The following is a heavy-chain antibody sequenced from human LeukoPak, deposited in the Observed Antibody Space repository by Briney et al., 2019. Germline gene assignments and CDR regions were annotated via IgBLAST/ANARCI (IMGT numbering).Heavy chain of an antibody. V-gene: IGHV3-21*01. CDR2: ISTTSGNI. D-gene: IGHD6-13*01. CDR3: ASSSWYDSPGVV. Sequence: GGSLRLSCAASGFTFSSYSMNWVRQAPGKGLEWVAAISTTSGNIYYADSVKGRFTISRDNAKNSLYLQMNSLRAEDTAVYYCASSSWYDSPGVVWGKGTTVTVSS. CDR1: GFTFSSYS. J-gene: IGHJ6*04.